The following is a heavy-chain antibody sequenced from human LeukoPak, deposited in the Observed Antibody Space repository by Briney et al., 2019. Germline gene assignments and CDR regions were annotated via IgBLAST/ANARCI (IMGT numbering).Heavy chain of an antibody. V-gene: IGHV3-43*01. CDR2: VSWDHGT. D-gene: IGHD2-2*01. Sequence: GGSLRLSCAASGFTFSDHSMHWVRQAPGKGLEWVAFVSWDHGTYYIDSVKGRFTVSRDNSKSALYLQMNSLRSEDIALYYCAREYCSSSTCTRRGFYFDYWGQGTPVTVSS. CDR3: AREYCSSSTCTRRGFYFDY. CDR1: GFTFSDHS. J-gene: IGHJ4*02.